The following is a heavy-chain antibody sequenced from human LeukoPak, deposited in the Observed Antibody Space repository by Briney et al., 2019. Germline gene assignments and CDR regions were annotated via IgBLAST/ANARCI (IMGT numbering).Heavy chain of an antibody. J-gene: IGHJ4*02. Sequence: GGSLRLSCSASGFTFSSYAMHWVRQAPGKGLEYVSGINDNGGRTHYGDSLKGRFTISRDNSKSTLYLQMSTLRAEDTAVYYCVKDLSGRYTFDYWGQGTLVTVSS. V-gene: IGHV3-64D*09. CDR1: GFTFSSYA. CDR2: INDNGGRT. D-gene: IGHD1-26*01. CDR3: VKDLSGRYTFDY.